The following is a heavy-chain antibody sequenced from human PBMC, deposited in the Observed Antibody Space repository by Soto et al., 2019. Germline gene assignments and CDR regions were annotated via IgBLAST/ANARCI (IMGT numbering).Heavy chain of an antibody. CDR1: AYIFTRNW. V-gene: IGHV5-51*01. CDR2: IYPGDSDT. J-gene: IGHJ6*02. D-gene: IGHD6-6*01. Sequence: GESLKISCKGSAYIFTRNWIGWVRQMPGKGLEWMGIIYPGDSDTRYSPSFQGQVTMSADRSISTAYLQWSSLKASGTGIYYCARLLGSSSLYFYGLDVWGQGTTVTVSS. CDR3: ARLLGSSSLYFYGLDV.